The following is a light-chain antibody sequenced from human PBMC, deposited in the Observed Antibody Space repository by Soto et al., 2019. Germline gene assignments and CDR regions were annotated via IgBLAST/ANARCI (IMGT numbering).Light chain of an antibody. CDR2: KAS. CDR1: QTISSW. CDR3: QQYYSYPPIT. Sequence: VQMTQSHSTLSGSVGDRVTITCRASQTISSWLAWYQQKPGKAPKLLIYKASTLKSGVPSRFSGSGSGTDFTLTISCLQSEDFATYYCQQYYSYPPITFGQGTRLEIK. J-gene: IGKJ5*01. V-gene: IGKV1-5*03.